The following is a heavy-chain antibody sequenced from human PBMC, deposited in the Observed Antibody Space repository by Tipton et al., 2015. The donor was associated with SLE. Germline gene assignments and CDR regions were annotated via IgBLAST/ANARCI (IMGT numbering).Heavy chain of an antibody. CDR3: AREPLDAYCSSYSCFYDF. V-gene: IGHV3-48*03. Sequence: SLRLSCAASGVTFSRDEMTWVRQSTEKRLEWVSYIDTSSTTIYYADSVKGGNTISKDNAKNSLYLQMNSLRAEDTAVYYCAREPLDAYCSSYSCFYDFWGQGTLVTVSS. CDR2: IDTSSTTI. CDR1: GVTFSRDE. D-gene: IGHD2-2*01. J-gene: IGHJ4*02.